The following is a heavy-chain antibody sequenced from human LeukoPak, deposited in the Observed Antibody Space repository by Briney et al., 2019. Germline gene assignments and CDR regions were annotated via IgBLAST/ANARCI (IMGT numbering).Heavy chain of an antibody. CDR2: INPYNDQT. V-gene: IGHV1-18*01. J-gene: IGHJ4*02. CDR3: ARNGPTAEYPLDY. CDR1: GYSFTRYG. Sequence: GASVNVSCKASGYSFTRYGFTWVRQAPGEGPEGMGWINPYNDQTNYEQKFQGRVTLTTDTSTSTAYMELRNLKSDDTVVYYCARNGPTAEYPLDYWGQGTRVTVSS. D-gene: IGHD1-1*01.